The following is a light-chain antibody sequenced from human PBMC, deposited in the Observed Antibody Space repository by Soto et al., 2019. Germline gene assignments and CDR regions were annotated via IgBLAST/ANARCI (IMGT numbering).Light chain of an antibody. Sequence: DIQMTQSPSSLSASVGERVTITCRASQGINNYLAWFQQKPGKVPKLLIYAASTLQSGVPSRFSGSGSVTDFTLTVSSLQPEEVATYYCQKYDGVPLTFGGGTKVEIK. V-gene: IGKV1-27*01. CDR3: QKYDGVPLT. CDR1: QGINNY. CDR2: AAS. J-gene: IGKJ4*01.